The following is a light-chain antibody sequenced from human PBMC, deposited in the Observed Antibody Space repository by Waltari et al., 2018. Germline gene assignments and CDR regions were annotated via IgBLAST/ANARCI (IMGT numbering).Light chain of an antibody. V-gene: IGKV3-20*01. Sequence: VLTQSPGTLSLSPGEIATLPCRASQSLTKRYLAWYQQKPGQAPRLLIYGASSRAAGIPDRFSGSGSGTDFTLTISRLEPEDFAVYYCQQYGSSVMYTFGQGTKLEIK. CDR2: GAS. J-gene: IGKJ2*01. CDR3: QQYGSSVMYT. CDR1: QSLTKRY.